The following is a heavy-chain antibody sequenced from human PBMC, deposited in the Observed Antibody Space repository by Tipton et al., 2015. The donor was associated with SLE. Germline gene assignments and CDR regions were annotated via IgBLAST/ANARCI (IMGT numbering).Heavy chain of an antibody. D-gene: IGHD1-7*01. V-gene: IGHV4-59*11. CDR2: ISYTGNT. CDR1: GASISTHY. Sequence: LRLSCTVSGASISTHYWRWIRQPPGKGLEWIGYISYTGNTNFNPSLKSRVTMSVATSKNQFSLRLTSVTAADTAVYYCANQNWNYYFWGQGTLVTVSS. J-gene: IGHJ4*02. CDR3: ANQNWNYYF.